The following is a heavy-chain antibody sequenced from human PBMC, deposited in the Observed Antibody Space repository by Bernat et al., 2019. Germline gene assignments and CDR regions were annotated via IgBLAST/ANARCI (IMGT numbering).Heavy chain of an antibody. V-gene: IGHV3-30-3*01. J-gene: IGHJ4*02. D-gene: IGHD5-18*01. Sequence: QVQVVESGGGVVQPGRSLRLSCAAPGFTFSSYPIHWVRQAPGKGLEWVAVISDDGNKKYYADSVKGRFTISRDNSKNTLYLQMNSLRSDDTAVYYCARDRYRAYSYGYTVERGPDYWGQGTLVTVSS. CDR3: ARDRYRAYSYGYTVERGPDY. CDR2: ISDDGNKK. CDR1: GFTFSSYP.